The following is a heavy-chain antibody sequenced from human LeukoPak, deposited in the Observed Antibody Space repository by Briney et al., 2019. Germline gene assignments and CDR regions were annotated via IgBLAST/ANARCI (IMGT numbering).Heavy chain of an antibody. CDR3: AKARSIVVVVAATAFDP. J-gene: IGHJ5*02. D-gene: IGHD2-15*01. V-gene: IGHV3-48*01. CDR1: GFTVSSNY. CDR2: ISSSSSTI. Sequence: GGSLRLSCAASGFTVSSNYMCWVRQAPGKGLEWVSYISSSSSTIYYADSVKGRFTISRDNSKNTLYLQMNSLRAEDTAVYYCAKARSIVVVVAATAFDPWGQGTLVTVSS.